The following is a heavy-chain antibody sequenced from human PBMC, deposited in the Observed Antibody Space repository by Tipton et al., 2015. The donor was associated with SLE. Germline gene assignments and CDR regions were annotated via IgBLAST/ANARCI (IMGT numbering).Heavy chain of an antibody. CDR3: ARGTPFMEWERNYFDP. J-gene: IGHJ5*02. CDR1: GGSISSSSYY. Sequence: TLSLTCTVSGGSISSSSYYWGWIRQPPGKGLEWIGSIYYSGSTYYNPSLKSRVTISVDTSRNQFSLKMNSVTAADTAMYYCARGTPFMEWERNYFDPWGQGTLVTVSS. V-gene: IGHV4-39*07. D-gene: IGHD3-3*01. CDR2: IYYSGST.